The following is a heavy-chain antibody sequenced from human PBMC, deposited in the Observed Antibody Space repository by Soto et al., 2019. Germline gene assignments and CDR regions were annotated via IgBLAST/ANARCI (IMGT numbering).Heavy chain of an antibody. D-gene: IGHD1-26*01. V-gene: IGHV1-8*01. J-gene: IGHJ4*02. CDR2: MQPSTGRT. CDR1: GYSFTSLD. Sequence: ASVKVSCKASGYSFTSLDINWVRQTAGQGLEWMGWMQPSTGRTGYAQKFQGRVTMTRDASINTAYMELTTLTSDDTAFYYCARGVSAGVDYWGQGTLVTVSS. CDR3: ARGVSAGVDY.